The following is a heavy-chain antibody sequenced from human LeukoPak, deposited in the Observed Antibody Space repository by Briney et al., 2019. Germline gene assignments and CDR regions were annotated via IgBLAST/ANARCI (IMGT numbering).Heavy chain of an antibody. CDR2: ISGSGGST. CDR3: LGSNIAVV. D-gene: IGHD6-19*01. CDR1: GFTVSNNY. Sequence: GGSLRLSCAASGFTVSNNYMMWVRQAPGKGLEWVSAISGSGGSTYYADSVKGRFTISRDNAKNSLFLQMNSLRAEDTADYYCLGSNIAVVWGQGALVTVSS. V-gene: IGHV3-23*01. J-gene: IGHJ4*02.